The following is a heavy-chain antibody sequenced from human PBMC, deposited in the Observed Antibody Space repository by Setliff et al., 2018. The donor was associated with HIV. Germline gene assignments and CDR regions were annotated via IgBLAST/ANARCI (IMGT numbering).Heavy chain of an antibody. Sequence: PSETLSLTCAVSGYSISSGYYWGWIRQPPGKGLEWIGSIYHSGSTYYNPSLKSRVTISVDTSENQFSLKLSSVTAADTAVYYCARRSVTYYYDSSGYYDGAFDIWGQGTMVTVSS. D-gene: IGHD3-22*01. V-gene: IGHV4-38-2*01. J-gene: IGHJ3*02. CDR2: IYHSGST. CDR3: ARRSVTYYYDSSGYYDGAFDI. CDR1: GYSISSGYY.